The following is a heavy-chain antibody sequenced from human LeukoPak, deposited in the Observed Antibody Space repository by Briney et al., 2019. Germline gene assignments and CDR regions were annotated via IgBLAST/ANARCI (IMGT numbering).Heavy chain of an antibody. V-gene: IGHV4-34*01. CDR1: GGSFSGYY. CDR2: INHSRST. D-gene: IGHD3-9*01. Sequence: SETLSLTCAVYGGSFSGYYWSGIRQPPGKGLEWIGEINHSRSTTYKPPLTRRVTLSVETSKTQFSLKLGSVTAADTADYSCARWTVIWFLCAFDIWGQGTMVTVSS. CDR3: ARWTVIWFLCAFDI. J-gene: IGHJ3*02.